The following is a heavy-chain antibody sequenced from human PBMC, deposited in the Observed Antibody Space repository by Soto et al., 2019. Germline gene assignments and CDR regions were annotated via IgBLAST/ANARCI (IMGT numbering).Heavy chain of an antibody. J-gene: IGHJ3*02. Sequence: GASVKVSCKVSGYTLTELSIHWVRQAPGKGLEWMGGFDPEDGETIYAQKFQGRVTMTEDTSTDTAYMELSSLRSEDTAVYYCATAMRGSWPDAFDIWGQGTMVTVSS. V-gene: IGHV1-24*01. D-gene: IGHD6-13*01. CDR3: ATAMRGSWPDAFDI. CDR1: GYTLTELS. CDR2: FDPEDGET.